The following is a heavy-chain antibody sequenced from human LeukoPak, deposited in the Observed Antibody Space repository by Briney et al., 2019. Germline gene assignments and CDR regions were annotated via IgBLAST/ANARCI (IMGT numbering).Heavy chain of an antibody. V-gene: IGHV4-59*01. CDR2: IYYSGST. CDR3: ARIMGDSSGYYYYDY. CDR1: GGSISSYY. J-gene: IGHJ4*02. Sequence: SETLSLTCTVSGGSISSYYWSWIRQPPGKGLEWIGYIYYSGSTNCNPSLKSRVTISVDTSKNQFSLKLSSVTAADTAVYYCARIMGDSSGYYYYDYWGQGTLVTVSS. D-gene: IGHD3-22*01.